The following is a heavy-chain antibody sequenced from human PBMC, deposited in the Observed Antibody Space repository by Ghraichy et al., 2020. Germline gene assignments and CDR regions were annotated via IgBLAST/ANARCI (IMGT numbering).Heavy chain of an antibody. CDR3: ARGDYYDTTGYYHDAFDI. V-gene: IGHV3-7*03. CDR1: GFTFSRYW. Sequence: ETLSLTCVASGFTFSRYWMSWVRQAPGKGREWVANIKPEGSEKFYVDSLRGRFSISRDNAKNSLYLQMNSLRAEDTAVYYCARGDYYDTTGYYHDAFDIWGHGTMVTVSS. CDR2: IKPEGSEK. D-gene: IGHD3-22*01. J-gene: IGHJ3*02.